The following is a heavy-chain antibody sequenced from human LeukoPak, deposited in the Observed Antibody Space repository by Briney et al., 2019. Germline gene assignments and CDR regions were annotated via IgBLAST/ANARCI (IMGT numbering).Heavy chain of an antibody. CDR3: ARVQLVGPGRLAGFDP. CDR2: IYTSGST. D-gene: IGHD6-6*01. J-gene: IGHJ5*02. V-gene: IGHV4-59*10. Sequence: PSETLSLTCAVYGGSFSGYYWSWIRQPAGKGLEWIGRIYTSGSTNYNPSLKSRVTMSVDTSKNQFSLKLSSVTAADTAVYYCARVQLVGPGRLAGFDPWGQGTLVTVSS. CDR1: GGSFSGYY.